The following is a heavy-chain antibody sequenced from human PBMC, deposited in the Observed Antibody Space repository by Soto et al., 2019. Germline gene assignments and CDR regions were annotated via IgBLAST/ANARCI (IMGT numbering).Heavy chain of an antibody. Sequence: ASVKVSCKASGYTFSSYDINWVRQATGQGLEWMGWMNPNSGNTGYAQKFQGRVTMTRNTSISTAYMELSSLRSEDTAVYYCARGGVSGYDYIWGSYRYDYYYYMDVWGKGTTVTVSS. CDR3: ARGGVSGYDYIWGSYRYDYYYYMDV. CDR2: MNPNSGNT. D-gene: IGHD3-16*02. J-gene: IGHJ6*03. CDR1: GYTFSSYD. V-gene: IGHV1-8*01.